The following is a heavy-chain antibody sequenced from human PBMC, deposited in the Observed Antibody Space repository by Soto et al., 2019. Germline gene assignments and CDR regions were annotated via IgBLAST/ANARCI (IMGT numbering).Heavy chain of an antibody. CDR1: GGSISGYY. CDR2: IHTSDST. CDR3: ARALSAAAGLYFDY. Sequence: SETLSLTCTVSGGSISGYYWSWIRQPAGKGLEWIGRIHTSDSTNYNPSLKSRVTMSVDTSNNQFSLKLTSLTAADTAVYYCARALSAAAGLYFDYWGQGTLVTVSS. D-gene: IGHD6-13*01. V-gene: IGHV4-4*07. J-gene: IGHJ4*02.